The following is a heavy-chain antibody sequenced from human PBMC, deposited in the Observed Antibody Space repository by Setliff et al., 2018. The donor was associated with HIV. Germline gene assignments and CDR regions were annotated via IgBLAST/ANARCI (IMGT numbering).Heavy chain of an antibody. CDR2: IYHTGRT. Sequence: KSSETLSLTCSVSGGSIDNNKYYWTWVRQPPGKGLEWTGSIYHTGRTYYNRSLESRLTISIDTSKNQFSLKLSSVTAADTAVYYCARDRLYYDSSGYYYLDYFDYWGQGTLVTVSS. J-gene: IGHJ4*02. D-gene: IGHD3-22*01. CDR1: GGSIDNNKYY. CDR3: ARDRLYYDSSGYYYLDYFDY. V-gene: IGHV4-39*07.